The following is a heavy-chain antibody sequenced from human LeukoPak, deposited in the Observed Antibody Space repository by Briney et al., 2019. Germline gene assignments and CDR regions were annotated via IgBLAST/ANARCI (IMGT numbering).Heavy chain of an antibody. V-gene: IGHV3-33*01. J-gene: IGHJ4*02. CDR3: AREIVGATTSPLDY. CDR1: GFTFSSYG. D-gene: IGHD1-26*01. Sequence: GGSLRLSCAASGFTFSSYGMHWVRQAPGKGLEWVAVIWYDGSNKYYADSVKGRFTISRDNSKNTLYLQMNSLRAEDTAVYYCAREIVGATTSPLDYWGQGTLVTVSS. CDR2: IWYDGSNK.